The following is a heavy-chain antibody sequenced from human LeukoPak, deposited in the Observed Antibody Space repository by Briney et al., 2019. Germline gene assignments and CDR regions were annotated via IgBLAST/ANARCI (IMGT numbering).Heavy chain of an antibody. CDR1: GFTVSSNY. D-gene: IGHD3-16*01. CDR2: IYSGGST. V-gene: IGHV3-53*01. CDR3: AKDRMRGGKPLGAFDI. Sequence: GGSLRLSCAASGFTVSSNYMSWVRQAPGKGLEWVSVIYSGGSTYYADPVKGRFTISRDNSKNTLYLQMNSLRAEDTAVYYCAKDRMRGGKPLGAFDIWGQGTMVTVSS. J-gene: IGHJ3*02.